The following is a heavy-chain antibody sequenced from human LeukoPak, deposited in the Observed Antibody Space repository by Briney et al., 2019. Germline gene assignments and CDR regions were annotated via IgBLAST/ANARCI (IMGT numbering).Heavy chain of an antibody. J-gene: IGHJ4*02. Sequence: SETLSLTCTVSGGSISSYYWSWIRQPPGRGLEWIGSIHYSGSTSYNPSLKSRVTISVDTSKNQFSLKLSSVTAADTAVYYCARYTYYYDSSGYSIFDYWGQGTLVTVSS. CDR3: ARYTYYYDSSGYSIFDY. V-gene: IGHV4-59*01. CDR2: IHYSGST. CDR1: GGSISSYY. D-gene: IGHD3-22*01.